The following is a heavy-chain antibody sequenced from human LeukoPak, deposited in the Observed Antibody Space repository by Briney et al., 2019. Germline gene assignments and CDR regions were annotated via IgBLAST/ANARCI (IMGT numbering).Heavy chain of an antibody. CDR2: IYSSGST. Sequence: SETLSLTCTVSGGSINNYYWSWIRQPAGKGLEWIGRIYSSGSTKTNPSLKSRVTMSVDMSKNQFSLRLSSVTAADTAVYYCARGNNYGSFNDFWGQGTLVTVSS. J-gene: IGHJ4*02. D-gene: IGHD3-10*01. CDR1: GGSINNYY. CDR3: ARGNNYGSFNDF. V-gene: IGHV4-4*07.